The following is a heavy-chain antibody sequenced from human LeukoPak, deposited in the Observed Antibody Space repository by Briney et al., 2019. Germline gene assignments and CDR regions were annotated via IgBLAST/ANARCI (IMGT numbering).Heavy chain of an antibody. V-gene: IGHV1-2*02. CDR2: INPKSGGT. D-gene: IGHD3-10*01. CDR1: GYTFTSYG. J-gene: IGHJ6*02. CDR3: AREKPHGSGSYSPDAKDGMDV. Sequence: ASVKVSCKASGYTFTSYGISWVRQAPGQGLEWMGWINPKSGGTNYAQKFQGRVTMTRDTSISTAYMELSSLTSDDTAVYYCAREKPHGSGSYSPDAKDGMDVWGQGTTVTVSS.